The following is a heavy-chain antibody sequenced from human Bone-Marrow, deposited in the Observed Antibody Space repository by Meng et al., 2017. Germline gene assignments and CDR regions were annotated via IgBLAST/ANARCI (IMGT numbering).Heavy chain of an antibody. D-gene: IGHD1-14*01. J-gene: IGHJ2*01. CDR2: IYYSGST. Sequence: GSLRLSCTVSGGSISSYYWSWIRQPPGKGLEWIGYIYYSGSTNYNPSLKSRVTISVDTSKNQFSLKLTSVTAADTALYYCAKNRNTGSWYFDLWGRGTLVTVSS. V-gene: IGHV4-59*01. CDR3: AKNRNTGSWYFDL. CDR1: GGSISSYY.